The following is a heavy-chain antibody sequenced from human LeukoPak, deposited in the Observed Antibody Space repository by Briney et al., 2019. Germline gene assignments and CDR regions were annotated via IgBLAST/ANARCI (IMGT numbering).Heavy chain of an antibody. J-gene: IGHJ4*02. CDR1: GCTFSDYY. CDR3: AKEGNYDILTGYYSDY. D-gene: IGHD3-9*01. CDR2: ISSSGSTI. Sequence: PGRSLRLSCAASGCTFSDYYMYWIRQAPGKGLEWVSYISSSGSTIYYADSVKGRFTISRDNAKNSLYLQMNSLRAEDTAVYYCAKEGNYDILTGYYSDYWGQGTLVTVSS. V-gene: IGHV3-11*04.